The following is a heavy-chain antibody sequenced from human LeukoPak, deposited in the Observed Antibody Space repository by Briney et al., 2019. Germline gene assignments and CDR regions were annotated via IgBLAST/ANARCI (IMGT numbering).Heavy chain of an antibody. CDR2: IYYSGST. CDR3: ARLGITIFGVVSWFDP. Sequence: TSETLSLTCTVSGGSISSYYWSWIRQPPGKGLEWIGYIYYSGSTNYNPSLKSRVTISVDTSKNQFSLKLSSVTAADTAVYYCARLGITIFGVVSWFDPWGQGTLVTVSS. CDR1: GGSISSYY. V-gene: IGHV4-59*08. J-gene: IGHJ5*02. D-gene: IGHD3-3*01.